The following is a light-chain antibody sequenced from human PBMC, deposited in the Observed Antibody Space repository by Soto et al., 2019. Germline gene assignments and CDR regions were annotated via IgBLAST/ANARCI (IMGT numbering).Light chain of an antibody. CDR3: QQLSRYPLT. J-gene: IGKJ4*01. CDR2: SAS. Sequence: DIQLTQSPSVLSASVVGTVTITCRASQALSNYLAWYQQKPGKAPDLLIYSASTLQSGVPSRFSGSGSETEFSLTIRALQPEDFATYYCQQLSRYPLTFGGGTKVDIK. CDR1: QALSNY. V-gene: IGKV1-9*01.